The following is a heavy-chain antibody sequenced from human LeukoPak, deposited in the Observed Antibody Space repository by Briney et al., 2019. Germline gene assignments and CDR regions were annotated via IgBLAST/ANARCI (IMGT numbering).Heavy chain of an antibody. Sequence: PGGSLRLSCAASGFDFSSNWMHWVRHAPGQGLVWVSRIKGDGISTNYADSVKGRFAISRDIAKNTLYLQMNSLRAEDTAVYYCARDKVVGATYFDYWGQGTLVTVSS. D-gene: IGHD1-26*01. CDR2: IKGDGIST. CDR3: ARDKVVGATYFDY. V-gene: IGHV3-74*01. CDR1: GFDFSSNW. J-gene: IGHJ4*02.